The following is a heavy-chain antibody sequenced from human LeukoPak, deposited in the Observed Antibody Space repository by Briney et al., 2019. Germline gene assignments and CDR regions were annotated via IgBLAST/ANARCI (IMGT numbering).Heavy chain of an antibody. Sequence: PSETLSLTCTVSGGSISSYYWSWIRQPPGKGLEWIGYIYYSGSTNYNPSLQCRVTISEDTSKNQFSLKLSSATAADTAVYYCARSRSGYSNWFDPWGQGTLVTVSS. CDR1: GGSISSYY. D-gene: IGHD3-3*01. J-gene: IGHJ5*02. CDR3: ARSRSGYSNWFDP. CDR2: IYYSGST. V-gene: IGHV4-59*01.